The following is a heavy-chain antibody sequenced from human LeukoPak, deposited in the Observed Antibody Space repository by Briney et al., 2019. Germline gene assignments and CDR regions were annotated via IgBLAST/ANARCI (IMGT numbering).Heavy chain of an antibody. CDR1: GYTFTSYA. D-gene: IGHD1-1*01. CDR2: FNAGNGNT. Sequence: GASVKVSCKASGYTFTSYAMHWVRQAPGQRLEWMGWFNAGNGNTKYSQKFQGRVTITRDTSASTAYMELSRLRSEDTAVHYCARWTTTFLDYWGQGTLVTVSS. CDR3: ARWTTTFLDY. V-gene: IGHV1-3*01. J-gene: IGHJ4*02.